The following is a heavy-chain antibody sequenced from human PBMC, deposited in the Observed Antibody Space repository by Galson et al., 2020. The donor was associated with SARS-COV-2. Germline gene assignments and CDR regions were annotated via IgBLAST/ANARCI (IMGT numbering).Heavy chain of an antibody. CDR1: GFTFSSYA. V-gene: IGHV3-30-3*01. D-gene: IGHD3-22*01. Sequence: GGSLRLSCAASGFTFSSYAMHWVRKAPGKGLEWVAVISYDGSNKYYADSVKGRFTISRDNSKNTLYLQMNSLRAEDTAVYYCARASGYYSGMDVWGQGTTVTVSS. CDR2: ISYDGSNK. J-gene: IGHJ6*02. CDR3: ARASGYYSGMDV.